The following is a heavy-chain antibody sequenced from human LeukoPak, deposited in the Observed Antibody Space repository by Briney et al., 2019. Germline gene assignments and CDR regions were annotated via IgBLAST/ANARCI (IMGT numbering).Heavy chain of an antibody. CDR3: AGRYCSASNCGRYLAS. CDR2: IGGGGVDT. D-gene: IGHD2-15*01. J-gene: IGHJ4*02. Sequence: GGSLRLSCAASGFTFSGYVMTWVRQAPGKGLEWVSAIGGGGVDTYYADSVKGRFTISRDNSKNTLYLQMNSLRAEDTAVYYCAGRYCSASNCGRYLASWGQGTLVTVSS. V-gene: IGHV3-23*01. CDR1: GFTFSGYV.